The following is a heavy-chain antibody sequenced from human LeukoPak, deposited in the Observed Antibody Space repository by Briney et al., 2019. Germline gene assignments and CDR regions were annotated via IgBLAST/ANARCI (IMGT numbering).Heavy chain of an antibody. V-gene: IGHV3-7*01. CDR1: GFTFSRYW. D-gene: IGHD6-19*01. CDR2: IKEDGGEE. Sequence: GGSLRLSCAASGFTFSRYWMTWVRQAPGKGLEWVANIKEDGGEEYYVDSVKGRSTISRDNAKNSLYLQMNSLRVEDTAVYYCARDHPMAVAGLIDYWGQGTLVTVS. CDR3: ARDHPMAVAGLIDY. J-gene: IGHJ4*02.